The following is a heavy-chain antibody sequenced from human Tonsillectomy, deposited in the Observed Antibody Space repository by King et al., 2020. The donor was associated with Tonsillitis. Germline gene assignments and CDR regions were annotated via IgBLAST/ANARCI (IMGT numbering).Heavy chain of an antibody. Sequence: VQLVESGGGLVQPGGSLRLSCAASGFTFSSYWMSWVRQAPGKGLEWVANIKQDGSEKYYVDSVKGRFTISRDTAKNSLYLQMNSLRAEDTAVYYCARESGGVTGTDFYYYYYGMDVWGQGTTVTVSS. D-gene: IGHD1-20*01. CDR2: IKQDGSEK. CDR3: ARESGGVTGTDFYYYYYGMDV. V-gene: IGHV3-7*01. J-gene: IGHJ6*02. CDR1: GFTFSSYW.